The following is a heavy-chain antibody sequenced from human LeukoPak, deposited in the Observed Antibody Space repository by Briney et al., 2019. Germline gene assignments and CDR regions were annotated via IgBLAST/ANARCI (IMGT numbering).Heavy chain of an antibody. Sequence: PGGSLRLSCAASGLTFSRFGMHWVRQAPGKGLDWVALISHDGSQRYYTDSVRGRFTISRDNSKDTLYLRMDSLRAEDTAVYYCAKGQNRNGGALAYWGQGTLVTVSS. D-gene: IGHD3-16*01. J-gene: IGHJ4*02. CDR1: GLTFSRFG. V-gene: IGHV3-30*18. CDR3: AKGQNRNGGALAY. CDR2: ISHDGSQR.